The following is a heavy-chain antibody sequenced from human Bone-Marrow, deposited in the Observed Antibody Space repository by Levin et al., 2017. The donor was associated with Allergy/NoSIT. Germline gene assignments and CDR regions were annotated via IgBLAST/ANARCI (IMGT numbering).Heavy chain of an antibody. V-gene: IGHV2-5*02. J-gene: IGHJ6*03. CDR2: IYWDDSK. CDR3: SQRRDYGDYVGYYFMDV. D-gene: IGHD4-17*01. CDR1: GFSLTTSGVG. Sequence: NVSGPTLVKPTQTLTLTCIFSGFSLTTSGVGVGWIRQPPGKALEWLALIYWDDSKHYSPSLKNRLTITKDTAKNQVVLTMTNMDPVDTATYYCSQRRDYGDYVGYYFMDVWGKGTTVTVSS.